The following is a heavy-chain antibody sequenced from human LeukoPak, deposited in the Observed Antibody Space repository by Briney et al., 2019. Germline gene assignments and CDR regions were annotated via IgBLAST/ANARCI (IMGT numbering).Heavy chain of an antibody. V-gene: IGHV4-31*11. CDR2: IYYSGST. J-gene: IGHJ4*02. CDR3: ARNFVY. Sequence: SETLSLTCAVYGGSFSGCYWSWIRQHPGKGLEWIGYIYYSGSTYYNPSLKSRVTISVDTSKNQFSLKLSSVTAADTAVYYCARNFVYWGQGTLVTVSS. CDR1: GGSFSGCY.